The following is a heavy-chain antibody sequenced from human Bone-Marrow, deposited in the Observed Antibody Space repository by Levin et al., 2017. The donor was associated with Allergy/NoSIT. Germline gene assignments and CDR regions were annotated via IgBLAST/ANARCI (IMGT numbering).Heavy chain of an antibody. V-gene: IGHV1-18*01. J-gene: IGHJ6*02. CDR3: ARGGPANRVAAFEKTFGYYYYYGMDV. CDR2: ISAYNGNT. Sequence: ASVKVSCKASGYTFTSYGISWVRQAPGQGLEWMGWISAYNGNTNYAQKLQGRVTMTTDTSTSTAYMELRSLRSDDTAVYYCARGGPANRVAAFEKTFGYYYYYGMDVWGQGTTVTVSS. D-gene: IGHD2-15*01. CDR1: GYTFTSYG.